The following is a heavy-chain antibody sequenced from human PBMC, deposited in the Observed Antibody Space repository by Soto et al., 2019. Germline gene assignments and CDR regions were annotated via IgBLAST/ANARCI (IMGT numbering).Heavy chain of an antibody. CDR2: IIPIFGTA. CDR1: GGTFSSYA. V-gene: IGHV1-69*12. J-gene: IGHJ6*02. CDR3: ARSGDTVMVGVYYGMDV. Sequence: QVQLVQSGAEVKKPGSSVKVSCKASGGTFSSYAISWVRQAPGQGLEWMGGIIPIFGTANYAQKFQGRVTITADESTRTAYMGLSSLRSEDTAVYYCARSGDTVMVGVYYGMDVWGQGTTVTVSS. D-gene: IGHD5-18*01.